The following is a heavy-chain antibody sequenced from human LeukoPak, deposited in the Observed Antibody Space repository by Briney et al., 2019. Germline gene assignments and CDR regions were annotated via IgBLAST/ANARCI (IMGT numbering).Heavy chain of an antibody. CDR3: ATEMVRGVNYYYMDV. Sequence: SVKVSCKASGYTFTSYGISWVRQAPGQGLEWMGWINPYNGNTNYAQKLQGRVTMTEDTSTDTAYMELSSLRSEDTAVYYCATEMVRGVNYYYMDVWGKGTTVTISS. D-gene: IGHD3-10*01. CDR1: GYTFTSYG. CDR2: INPYNGNT. J-gene: IGHJ6*03. V-gene: IGHV1-18*01.